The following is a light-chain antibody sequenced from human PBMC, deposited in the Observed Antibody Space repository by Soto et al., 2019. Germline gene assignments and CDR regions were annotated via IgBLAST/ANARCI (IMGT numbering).Light chain of an antibody. CDR2: DTS. Sequence: VLTQSPSTLSVSPGERSTPACRASQSVSIKLAWYQQKPGQAPRLLXYDTSTRATGIPARFSGSGSGTEFTLTISSLQSEDFAVYYCQQYNKWPPITFGQGTRLEIK. J-gene: IGKJ5*01. CDR3: QQYNKWPPIT. CDR1: QSVSIK. V-gene: IGKV3-15*01.